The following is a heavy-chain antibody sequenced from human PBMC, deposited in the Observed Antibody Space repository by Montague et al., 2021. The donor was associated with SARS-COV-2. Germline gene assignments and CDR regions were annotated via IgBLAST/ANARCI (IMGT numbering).Heavy chain of an antibody. V-gene: IGHV5-51*07. CDR3: ARVTDYYYDTSGYWDAFDI. CDR2: IYPGDSDT. J-gene: IGHJ3*02. CDR1: GYSFTSYW. Sequence: QSGAEVKEPGESLKISCKGFGYSFTSYWIGWVHQMPGKGLEWMGIIYPGDSDTRYSPSFQDQVTISADKSISTAYLQWSSLKASDTAIYYCARVTDYYYDTSGYWDAFDIWGQGTMVTVSS. D-gene: IGHD3-22*01.